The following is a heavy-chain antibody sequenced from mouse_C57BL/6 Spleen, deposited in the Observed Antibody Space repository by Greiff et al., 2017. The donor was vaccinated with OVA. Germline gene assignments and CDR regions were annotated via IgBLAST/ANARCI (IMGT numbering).Heavy chain of an antibody. CDR2: ISGGGGNT. V-gene: IGHV5-9*01. Sequence: EVQLMESGGGLVKPGGSLKLSCAASGFTFSSYTMSWVRQTPEKRLEWVATISGGGGNTYYPDSVKGRFTISRDNAKNTLYLEMSSLRSEDTALYYCARHGGEAWFAYWGQGTLGTVSA. J-gene: IGHJ3*01. CDR1: GFTFSSYT. CDR3: ARHGGEAWFAY.